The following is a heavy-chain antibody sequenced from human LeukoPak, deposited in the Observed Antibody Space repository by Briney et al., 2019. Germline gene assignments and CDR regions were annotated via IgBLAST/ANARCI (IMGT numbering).Heavy chain of an antibody. CDR3: ACSGYSSGWYFDY. D-gene: IGHD6-19*01. J-gene: IGHJ4*02. CDR1: GGSFSGYY. CDR2: INHSGST. V-gene: IGHV4-34*01. Sequence: SETLSLTCAVYGGSFSGYYWSWIRQPPGKGLEWIGEINHSGSTNYNPSLKSRVTISVDTSKNQFSLKLSSVTAEDTAVYYCACSGYSSGWYFDYWGQGTLVTVSS.